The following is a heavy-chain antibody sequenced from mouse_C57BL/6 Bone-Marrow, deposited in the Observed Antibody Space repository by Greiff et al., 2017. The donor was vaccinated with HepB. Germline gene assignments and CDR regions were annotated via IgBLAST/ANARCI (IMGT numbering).Heavy chain of an antibody. Sequence: QVQLQQPGAELVMPGASVKLSCKASGYTFTSYWMHWVKQRPGHGLEWIGEIDPSDSYTNYNQKFKGKSTLTVDKSSSTAYMQLSSLTSEDSAVYYCARGDYDDGFAYWGQGTLVTVSA. V-gene: IGHV1-69*01. CDR1: GYTFTSYW. CDR3: ARGDYDDGFAY. J-gene: IGHJ3*01. D-gene: IGHD2-4*01. CDR2: IDPSDSYT.